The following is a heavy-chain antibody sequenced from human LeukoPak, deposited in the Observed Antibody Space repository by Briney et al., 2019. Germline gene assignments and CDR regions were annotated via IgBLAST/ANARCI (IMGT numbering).Heavy chain of an antibody. V-gene: IGHV1-2*02. D-gene: IGHD3-10*01. CDR3: AIPAFGDGGMYV. J-gene: IGHJ6*02. CDR1: GYTFTGYY. Sequence: ASVKVSCKASGYTFTGYYMHWVRQAPGQGLEWMGWINPNSGGTNYAQKFQGRVTMTRDTSISTAYMELSRLRSDDTAVYYCAIPAFGDGGMYVWGQGATVTVSS. CDR2: INPNSGGT.